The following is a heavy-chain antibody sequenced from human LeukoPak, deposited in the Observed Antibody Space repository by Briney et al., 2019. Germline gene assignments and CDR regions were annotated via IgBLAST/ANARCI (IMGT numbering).Heavy chain of an antibody. CDR2: ISSSGSTI. CDR1: GFTFSSYE. CDR3: AKDRGKDYYDSSGYSSDY. V-gene: IGHV3-48*03. D-gene: IGHD3-22*01. Sequence: GGSLRLSCAASGFTFSSYEMNWVRQAPGKGLEWVSYISSSGSTIYYADSVKGRFTISRDNSKNTLYLQMNSLRAEDTAVYYCAKDRGKDYYDSSGYSSDYWGQGTLVTVSS. J-gene: IGHJ4*02.